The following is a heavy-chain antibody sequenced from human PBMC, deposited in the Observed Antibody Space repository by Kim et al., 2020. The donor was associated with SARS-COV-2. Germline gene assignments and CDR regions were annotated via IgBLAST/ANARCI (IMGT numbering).Heavy chain of an antibody. CDR1: GFTFSSYG. J-gene: IGHJ4*02. Sequence: GGSLRLSCAASGFTFSSYGMHWVRQAPGKGLEWVAVIWYDGSNKYYADSVKGRFTISRDNSKNTLYLQMNSLRAEDTAVYYCAKDRYGGYSYYFDYWGQGTLVTVSS. CDR2: IWYDGSNK. D-gene: IGHD5-12*01. V-gene: IGHV3-33*06. CDR3: AKDRYGGYSYYFDY.